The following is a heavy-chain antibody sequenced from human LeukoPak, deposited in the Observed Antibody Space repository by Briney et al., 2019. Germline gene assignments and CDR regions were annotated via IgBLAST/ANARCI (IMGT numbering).Heavy chain of an antibody. D-gene: IGHD4-17*01. CDR2: IYHSGST. Sequence: PSETLSLTCAVSGYSISSGYYWGWIRQPPGKGLEWIGSIYHSGSTYYNPSLKSRVTISVDTSKNQFSLKLSSVTAADTAVYYCAAGPTRLDAFDIWGQGTMVTVSS. J-gene: IGHJ3*02. CDR3: AAGPTRLDAFDI. CDR1: GYSISSGYY. V-gene: IGHV4-38-2*01.